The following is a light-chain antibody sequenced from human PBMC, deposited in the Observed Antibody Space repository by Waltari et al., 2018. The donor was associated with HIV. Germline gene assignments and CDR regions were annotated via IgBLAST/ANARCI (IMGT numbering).Light chain of an antibody. V-gene: IGKV3-15*01. Sequence: VMTQSPATLSVSPGDRATLSCKTSQRISPNLAWYQQKPGQVPRLLIYGASTRAHGIPDRFSGSTSGTDFTLTISSLQSEDSAVYYCQQYNNWPFTFGPGTRLEIK. CDR2: GAS. J-gene: IGKJ3*01. CDR1: QRISPN. CDR3: QQYNNWPFT.